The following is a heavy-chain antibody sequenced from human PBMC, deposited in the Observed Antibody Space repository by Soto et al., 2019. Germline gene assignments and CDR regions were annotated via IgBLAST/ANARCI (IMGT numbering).Heavy chain of an antibody. CDR1: GFTFSSYA. Sequence: GGSLRLSCAASGFTFSSYAMSWVRQAPGKGLEWVSAISGSGGSTYYADSVKGRFTISRDSPKSSLYLQMNSLRAEDTAVYYCTRERKGETNGSGYWGQGTLVTVSS. J-gene: IGHJ4*02. CDR2: ISGSGGST. D-gene: IGHD1-26*01. V-gene: IGHV3-23*01. CDR3: TRERKGETNGSGY.